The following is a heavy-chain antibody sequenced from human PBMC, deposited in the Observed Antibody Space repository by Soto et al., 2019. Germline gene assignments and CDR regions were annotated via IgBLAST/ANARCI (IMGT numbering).Heavy chain of an antibody. Sequence: ASVKVSCKASGYTFTGYYMHWVRQAPGQGLEWMGWINPNSVGTNYAQKCQGWVTMTRATSISTAYMELSRLRSDDTAVYYGARGPVFEAGVLEYWGQGTLVTVAS. CDR2: INPNSVGT. CDR1: GYTFTGYY. CDR3: ARGPVFEAGVLEY. D-gene: IGHD3-10*01. J-gene: IGHJ4*02. V-gene: IGHV1-2*04.